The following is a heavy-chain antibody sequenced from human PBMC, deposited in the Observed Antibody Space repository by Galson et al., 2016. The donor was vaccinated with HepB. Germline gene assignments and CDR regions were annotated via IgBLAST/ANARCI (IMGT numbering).Heavy chain of an antibody. V-gene: IGHV3-30*18. CDR1: GFTFSTCG. CDR2: ISYGGNNK. Sequence: SLRLSCAASGFTFSTCGMHWVRQAPGRGLEWVAVISYGGNNKYYADSVKGRFTISSENSRKTLYLQMTSLRAEDTALYYCAKDDSCYYGSGSYSSLKYYYFYGVDVWGQGTTVTVSS. J-gene: IGHJ6*02. D-gene: IGHD3-10*01. CDR3: AKDDSCYYGSGSYSSLKYYYFYGVDV.